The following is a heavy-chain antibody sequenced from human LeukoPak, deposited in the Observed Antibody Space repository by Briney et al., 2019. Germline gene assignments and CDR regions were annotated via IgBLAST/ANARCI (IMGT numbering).Heavy chain of an antibody. CDR3: TRGNFWSGFYGMDV. V-gene: IGHV3-72*01. Sequence: GGSLRLSCAASGFTFRDPYMDWVRQAPGKGLEWVSRIRTKAKRYTTEYAASVKGRFTISRDDSKNALYLQMNSLKTEDTAVYYCTRGNFWSGFYGMDVWGQGTTVIVSS. CDR2: IRTKAKRYTT. D-gene: IGHD3-3*01. J-gene: IGHJ6*02. CDR1: GFTFRDPY.